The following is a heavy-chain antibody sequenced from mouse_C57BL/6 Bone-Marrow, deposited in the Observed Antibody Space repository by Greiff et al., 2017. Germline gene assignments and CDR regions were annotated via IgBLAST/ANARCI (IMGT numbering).Heavy chain of an antibody. CDR1: GYTFTSYW. J-gene: IGHJ2*01. CDR3: ARAYYGNYDYFDY. V-gene: IGHV1-64*01. CDR2: IHPNSGSP. D-gene: IGHD2-1*01. Sequence: VQLQQPGAELVKPGASVKLSCKASGYTFTSYWMHWVKQRPGQGLKWIGMIHPNSGSPNYNEKFKGKATLTVDKSSSTAYMPLRSLTSEDSAVYYGARAYYGNYDYFDYWGQGTTLTVSS.